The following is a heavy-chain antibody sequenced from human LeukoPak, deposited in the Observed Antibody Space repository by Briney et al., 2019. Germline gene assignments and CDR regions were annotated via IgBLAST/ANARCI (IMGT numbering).Heavy chain of an antibody. D-gene: IGHD4-23*01. Sequence: LRLSCAASGFTFSSYEMNWVRQYPGKGLEWIGYISYRGRTYYNPSLKSRVTISLDTSKNQFSLKLSSVTAADTAVYYCARVGDYGGNTSIDYWGQGTLVTVSS. CDR1: GFTFSSYE. V-gene: IGHV4-31*02. CDR2: ISYRGRT. J-gene: IGHJ4*02. CDR3: ARVGDYGGNTSIDY.